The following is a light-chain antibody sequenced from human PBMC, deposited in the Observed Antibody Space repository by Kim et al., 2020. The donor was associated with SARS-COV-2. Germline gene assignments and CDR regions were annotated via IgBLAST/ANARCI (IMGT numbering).Light chain of an antibody. CDR1: QSVSSSN. V-gene: IGKV3-20*01. J-gene: IGKJ2*01. CDR2: GAS. CDR3: QQYGNSPYT. Sequence: EIVLTQSPGTLSLSPGERATLSCRASQSVSSSNLAWYQQKPGQAPRVLIYGASSRATGIPDRFSGSGSGTDFTLTISRLEPEDFAVYYCQQYGNSPYTFGQGNELEI.